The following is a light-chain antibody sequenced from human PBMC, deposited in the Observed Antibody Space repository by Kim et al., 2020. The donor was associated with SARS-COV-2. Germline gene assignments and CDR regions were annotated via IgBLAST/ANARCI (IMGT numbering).Light chain of an antibody. Sequence: VMTQSPVTLSVSPGERATLSCRAGQSIGSNLAWYQQTTGQPPRLLIYGASTRATGIPARFSGSGSGTEFTLTISSLQSEDFTVYFCEQYDYWPWTFGQGTKVDIK. CDR2: GAS. V-gene: IGKV3-15*01. J-gene: IGKJ1*01. CDR1: QSIGSN. CDR3: EQYDYWPWT.